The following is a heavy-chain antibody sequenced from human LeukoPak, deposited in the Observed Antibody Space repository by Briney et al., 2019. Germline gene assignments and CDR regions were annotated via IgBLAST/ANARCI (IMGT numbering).Heavy chain of an antibody. Sequence: GESLKISCKGSGYSFTSYWIGWVRQMPGKGLEWMGIIYPGDSDTRYSPSFQGQVTISADKSISTAYLQWSSLKASDTAMYYCARHIRYYDFWSGHGQYYFDYWGQGTLVTVSS. V-gene: IGHV5-51*01. CDR1: GYSFTSYW. CDR3: ARHIRYYDFWSGHGQYYFDY. CDR2: IYPGDSDT. J-gene: IGHJ4*02. D-gene: IGHD3-3*01.